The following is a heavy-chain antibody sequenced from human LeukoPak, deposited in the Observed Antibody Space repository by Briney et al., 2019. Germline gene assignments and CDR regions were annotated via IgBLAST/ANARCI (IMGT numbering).Heavy chain of an antibody. Sequence: ASVKVSCKASGYTFTSYGISWVRQAPGQGLEWMGWISAYNGNTNYAQKLQGRVTMTTDTSTSTAYMELRSLRSDDTAVYYCARVSDLGLEWLLRPTFDYWGQGTLVTVSS. D-gene: IGHD3-3*01. J-gene: IGHJ4*02. CDR2: ISAYNGNT. V-gene: IGHV1-18*01. CDR1: GYTFTSYG. CDR3: ARVSDLGLEWLLRPTFDY.